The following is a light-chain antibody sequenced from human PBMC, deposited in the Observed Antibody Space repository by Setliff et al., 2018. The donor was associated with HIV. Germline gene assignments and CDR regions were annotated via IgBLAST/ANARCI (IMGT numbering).Light chain of an antibody. Sequence: QSALTQPASVSGSPGQSLTVSCSGTSSDLGTYESVSWYQHHPGKAPKLIIYELNRRPSEVSNRFSASKSGDTATLTISGLQAEDEADYSCCSYASTRSYVFGTGTKVTVL. CDR2: ELN. CDR3: CSYASTRSYV. CDR1: SSDLGTYES. V-gene: IGLV2-23*02. J-gene: IGLJ1*01.